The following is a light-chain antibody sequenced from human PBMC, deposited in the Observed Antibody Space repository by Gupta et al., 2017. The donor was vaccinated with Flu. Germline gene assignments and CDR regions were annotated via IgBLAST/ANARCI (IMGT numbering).Light chain of an antibody. CDR1: SANIGSSY. CDR2: HND. J-gene: IGLJ1*01. Sequence: KVNITCSGSSANIGSSYVCWYQQFPGAAPKLLIYHNDSRTSGSPARISASKSGTTATVAFSGLQTGEEADYYCGSWDTSKTVEVFGAGTKVTVL. CDR3: GSWDTSKTVEV. V-gene: IGLV1-51*01.